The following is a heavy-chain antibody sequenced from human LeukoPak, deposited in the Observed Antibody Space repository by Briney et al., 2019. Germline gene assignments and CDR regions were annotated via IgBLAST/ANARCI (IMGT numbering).Heavy chain of an antibody. V-gene: IGHV1-69*01. CDR3: ARGGQLVTDYFDY. CDR1: GGTFSSYA. J-gene: IGHJ4*02. Sequence: SVTVSCTASGGTFSSYAISWVRQAPGQGLEWMGGIIPVFGTANYAQKFQGRVTITADESTSTAYMELSSLRSEDTAVYYCARGGQLVTDYFDYWGQGTLVTVTA. CDR2: IIPVFGTA. D-gene: IGHD6-13*01.